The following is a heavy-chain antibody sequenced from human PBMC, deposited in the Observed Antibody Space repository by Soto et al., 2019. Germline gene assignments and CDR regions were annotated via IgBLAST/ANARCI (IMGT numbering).Heavy chain of an antibody. CDR2: IYSNGKA. J-gene: IGHJ4*02. CDR1: GGSLSNYN. D-gene: IGHD3-3*01. Sequence: PSETLSLTCTVSGGSLSNYNWNWVRQSAGKGLEWIGRIYSNGKAYYNPSLKSRVTMSIDTSKNQFSLKLSSVTAADTAVYYCASGTATYDFWSGYYRGYYDYWGRGALVHVSS. CDR3: ASGTATYDFWSGYYRGYYDY. V-gene: IGHV4-4*07.